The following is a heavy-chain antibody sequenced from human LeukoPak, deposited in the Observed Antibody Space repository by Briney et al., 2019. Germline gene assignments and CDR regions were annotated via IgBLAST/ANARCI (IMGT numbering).Heavy chain of an antibody. CDR1: GFTSIAYA. CDR2: ISGGGVTT. D-gene: IGHD1-26*01. V-gene: IGHV3-23*01. CDR3: VRDLGGRSGH. Sequence: PGGSLRLSCVGSGFTSIAYALTWARQAPGKGLEWVSGISGGGVTTYYADSVKGRFTISRDNAKNTLYLQMNSLRAEDTAVYYCVRDLGGRSGHWGQGTLVTVSS. J-gene: IGHJ4*02.